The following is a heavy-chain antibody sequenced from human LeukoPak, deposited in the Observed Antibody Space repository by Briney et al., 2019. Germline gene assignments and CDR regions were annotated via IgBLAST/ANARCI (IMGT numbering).Heavy chain of an antibody. CDR3: ASGSGSYYNPATN. V-gene: IGHV4-61*02. J-gene: IGHJ4*02. CDR1: GGSISSGSYY. Sequence: SETLSLTCTVSGGSISSGSYYWSWIRQPAGKGLEWIGRIYTSGSTNYNPSLKSRVTMSVHTSKNQFSLKLSSVTAADTAVYYCASGSGSYYNPATNWGQGTLVTVSS. D-gene: IGHD3-10*01. CDR2: IYTSGST.